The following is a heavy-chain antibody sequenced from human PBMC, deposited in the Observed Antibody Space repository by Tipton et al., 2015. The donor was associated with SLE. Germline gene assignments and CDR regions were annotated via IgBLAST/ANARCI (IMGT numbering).Heavy chain of an antibody. V-gene: IGHV3-53*01. CDR3: TTMYEGAFDV. D-gene: IGHD2-8*01. J-gene: IGHJ3*01. CDR1: GLDVLNSY. Sequence: SLRLSCAASGLDVLNSYISWVRQAPGKGLQWLSIIYSGGSSHYADSVKGRFTISRDISKNMVYLQMNSLSDEDTAVYYCTTMYEGAFDVWGQGTMVTVSS. CDR2: IYSGGSS.